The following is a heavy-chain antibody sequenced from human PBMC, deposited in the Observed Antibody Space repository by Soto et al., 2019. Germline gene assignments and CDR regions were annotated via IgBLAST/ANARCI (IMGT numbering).Heavy chain of an antibody. D-gene: IGHD6-19*01. CDR3: ARSIAVVGRVAFDY. Sequence: QVQLVQSGAEVKKPGSSVRVSCKASGGTVSSFAISWVRHAPGQGLEWMGGIVPILGTAYYAQNFQGRVTITADESTNTAFMELTGLRSEDTAFYYCARSIAVVGRVAFDYWGQGTLVTVSS. J-gene: IGHJ4*02. V-gene: IGHV1-69*01. CDR2: IVPILGTA. CDR1: GGTVSSFA.